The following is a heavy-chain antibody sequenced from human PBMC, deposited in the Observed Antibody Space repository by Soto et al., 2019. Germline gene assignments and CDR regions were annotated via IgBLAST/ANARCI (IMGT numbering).Heavy chain of an antibody. Sequence: QVQLVESGGGVVQPGRSLRLSCAASGFTFSTYGVHWVRQAPGKGLEWVADIWFDASNQFYADSVKGRFTISRDNSKNTLFLQMDSLRAEDTAVYYCAREKISVTGTDAFDFWGQGTMVTVSS. CDR3: AREKISVTGTDAFDF. V-gene: IGHV3-33*01. D-gene: IGHD6-19*01. J-gene: IGHJ3*01. CDR2: IWFDASNQ. CDR1: GFTFSTYG.